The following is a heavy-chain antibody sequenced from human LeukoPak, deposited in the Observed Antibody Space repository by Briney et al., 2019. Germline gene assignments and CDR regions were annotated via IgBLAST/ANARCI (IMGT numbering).Heavy chain of an antibody. Sequence: SETLSLTCAVYGGSLSGYNWKWIRQPPGKGLEWIAEISHSGTTHYNPSLKSRVTISVDTSKNQFSLKLTSVTAADTAVYYCVRYGDYWGQGTLVTVSS. CDR2: ISHSGTT. V-gene: IGHV4-34*01. D-gene: IGHD5-18*01. J-gene: IGHJ4*02. CDR3: VRYGDY. CDR1: GGSLSGYN.